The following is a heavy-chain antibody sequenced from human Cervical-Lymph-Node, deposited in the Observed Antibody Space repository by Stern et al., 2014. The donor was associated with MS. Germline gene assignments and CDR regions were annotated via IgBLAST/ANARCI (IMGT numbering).Heavy chain of an antibody. V-gene: IGHV3-21*01. CDR1: GFSFSTYS. CDR2: ISSNI. CDR3: ARVMLWSGFSHYYYGMDV. Sequence: EVQLVESGGGLVKPGGSLRLSCAASGFSFSTYSMNWVRQAPGQGLEWVSSISSNIYYADSVKGRFTISRDNAKNSLHLQMNSLSAEDTAIYYCARVMLWSGFSHYYYGMDVWGQGTTVTVSS. J-gene: IGHJ6*02. D-gene: IGHD3-3*01.